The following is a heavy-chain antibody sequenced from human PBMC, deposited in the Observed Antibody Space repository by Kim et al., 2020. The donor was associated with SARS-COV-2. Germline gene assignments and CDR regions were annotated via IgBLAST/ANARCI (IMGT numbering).Heavy chain of an antibody. CDR1: DGSISSSSYY. CDR3: ARRRWLHYYGMDV. J-gene: IGHJ6*02. D-gene: IGHD5-12*01. CDR2: IYYSGST. Sequence: SETLSLTCTVSDGSISSSSYYWGWIRQPPGKGLEWIGSIYYSGSTYYNPSLKSRVTISVDTSKNQFSLKLSSVTAADTAVYYCARRRWLHYYGMDVWGQGTTVTVSS. V-gene: IGHV4-39*07.